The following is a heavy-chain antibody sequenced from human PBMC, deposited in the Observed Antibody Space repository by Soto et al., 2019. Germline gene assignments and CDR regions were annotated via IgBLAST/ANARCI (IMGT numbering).Heavy chain of an antibody. D-gene: IGHD6-19*01. Sequence: QVQLVESGGGLVKPGGALRLSCAASGFTCSDYYMCWIRQAPGQGLEWVSYISSRGSTIYYADSVKDRFTSSRDNAKNSLYLQMNSLRAEDPAVYYCAREVIALSGSYFDYWGQGTLVTVSS. CDR2: ISSRGSTI. CDR1: GFTCSDYY. J-gene: IGHJ4*02. V-gene: IGHV3-11*01. CDR3: AREVIALSGSYFDY.